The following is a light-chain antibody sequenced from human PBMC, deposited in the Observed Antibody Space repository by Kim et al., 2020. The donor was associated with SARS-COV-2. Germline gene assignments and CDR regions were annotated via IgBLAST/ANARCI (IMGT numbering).Light chain of an antibody. Sequence: FTGTLRSGIGVPIYNIYWYQQKPGSLPPFLLRYKSDSNKQQAPGVPSRFSGSKDASTNARLLVISGLQSQDEADYCCSIWYSNTWVFGGGTQLTVL. CDR2: YKSDSNK. V-gene: IGLV5-39*01. CDR3: SIWYSNTWV. CDR1: SGIGVPIYN. J-gene: IGLJ3*02.